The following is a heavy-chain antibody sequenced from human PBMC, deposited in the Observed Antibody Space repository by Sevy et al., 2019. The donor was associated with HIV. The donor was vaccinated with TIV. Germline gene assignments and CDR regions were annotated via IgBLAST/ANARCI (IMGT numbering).Heavy chain of an antibody. V-gene: IGHV3-23*01. Sequence: GGSLRLSCAASGFTFSSYAMSWVRQAPGKGLEWVSAISGSGGSTYYADSVKGRFTISRDNSKNTLYLQMNSLRAEDAAVYYCAKDPDYGDTGYFDYWGQGTLVTVSS. CDR2: ISGSGGST. D-gene: IGHD4-17*01. CDR1: GFTFSSYA. CDR3: AKDPDYGDTGYFDY. J-gene: IGHJ4*02.